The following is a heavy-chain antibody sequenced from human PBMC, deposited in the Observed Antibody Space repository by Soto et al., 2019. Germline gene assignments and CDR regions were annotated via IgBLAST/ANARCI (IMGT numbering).Heavy chain of an antibody. V-gene: IGHV3-7*02. Sequence: EVQLVESGGGLVQPGGSLRLSCEASGFTFSSRWMTWVRQGPGKGLEWVANIKQDENGKDYVDSVKGRLTISRDNAKNSLYLQMTSLRAEDTAVYYCASLDGPAAAGLVLDFWGQGTLVTVSS. D-gene: IGHD6-13*01. J-gene: IGHJ4*02. CDR3: ASLDGPAAAGLVLDF. CDR2: IKQDENGK. CDR1: GFTFSSRW.